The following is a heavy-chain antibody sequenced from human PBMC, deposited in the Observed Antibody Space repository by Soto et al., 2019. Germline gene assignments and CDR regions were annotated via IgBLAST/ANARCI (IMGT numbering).Heavy chain of an antibody. J-gene: IGHJ4*02. Sequence: PGGSLRLSCAASGFTFSSYAMSWVRQAPGKGLEWVSAISGSGGSTYYADSVKGRFTISRDNSKNTLYLQMNSLRAEDTAVYYCATVNLRRLTRPPSDYWGQGTLVTVSS. D-gene: IGHD4-17*01. CDR1: GFTFSSYA. CDR2: ISGSGGST. V-gene: IGHV3-23*01. CDR3: ATVNLRRLTRPPSDY.